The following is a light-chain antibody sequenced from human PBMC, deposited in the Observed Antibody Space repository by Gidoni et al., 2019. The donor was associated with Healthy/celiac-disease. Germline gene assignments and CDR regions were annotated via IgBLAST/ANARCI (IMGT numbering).Light chain of an antibody. Sequence: DIQMTQSPSSLSASVGDRVTITCRASQSISSYLNWYQQKPGKAPQLLIYAASSLQSGVPSRFSGSGSGTDFTITISSLQPEDFATYYCQQSYSTPIFGQGTKLEIK. V-gene: IGKV1-39*01. CDR1: QSISSY. CDR2: AAS. J-gene: IGKJ2*01. CDR3: QQSYSTPI.